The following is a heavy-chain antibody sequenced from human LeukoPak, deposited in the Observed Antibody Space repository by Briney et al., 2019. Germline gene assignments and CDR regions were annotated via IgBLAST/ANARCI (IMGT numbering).Heavy chain of an antibody. CDR3: ARTYYDFWSGYYSHEGNPFDY. CDR1: GFTFSSYS. V-gene: IGHV3-21*01. D-gene: IGHD3-3*01. CDR2: ISSSSSYI. J-gene: IGHJ4*02. Sequence: GGSLRLSCAASGFTFSSYSMNWVRQAPEKGLEWVSSISSSSSYIYYADSVKGRSTISRDNAKNSLYLEMNSLRAEDTAVYYCARTYYDFWSGYYSHEGNPFDYWGQGTLVTVSS.